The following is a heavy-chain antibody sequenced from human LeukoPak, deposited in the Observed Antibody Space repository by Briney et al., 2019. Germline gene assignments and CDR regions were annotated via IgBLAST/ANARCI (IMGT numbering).Heavy chain of an antibody. D-gene: IGHD4-23*01. CDR2: IYTSGST. CDR1: GGSISGYY. CDR3: ASARVYGGIDY. Sequence: SETLSLTCTVSGGSISGYYWSWIRQPPGKGLEWIGYIYTSGSTNYNPSLKSRVTISVDTSKNQFSLKLSSVTAADKAVYYCASARVYGGIDYWGQGTLVTVSS. V-gene: IGHV4-4*09. J-gene: IGHJ4*02.